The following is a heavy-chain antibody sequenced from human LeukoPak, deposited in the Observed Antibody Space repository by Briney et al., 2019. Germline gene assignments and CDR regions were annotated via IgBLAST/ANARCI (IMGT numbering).Heavy chain of an antibody. CDR3: ARGCYDILTGPYMDV. V-gene: IGHV3-23*01. Sequence: GGSLRLSCAASGFTFSSYGLNWVRQAPGKGLEWVSVISGSGGSTYYADSVKGRFTISRDNSKNTLYLQMNSLRAEDTAVYYCARGCYDILTGPYMDVWGKGTTVTVSS. CDR2: ISGSGGST. D-gene: IGHD3-9*01. CDR1: GFTFSSYG. J-gene: IGHJ6*03.